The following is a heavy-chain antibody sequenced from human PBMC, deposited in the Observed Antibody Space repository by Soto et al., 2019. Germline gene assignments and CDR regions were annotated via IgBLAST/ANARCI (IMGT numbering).Heavy chain of an antibody. V-gene: IGHV3-11*01. CDR3: ATVLYGSGSWG. CDR2: ISSRGTTI. CDR1: GFTFSDYY. Sequence: QVQLVESGGGLVKPGGSLRLSCAASGFTFSDYYMGWIRQTPVKGLEWLSYISSRGTTIYYAESEKGRFTTSRDNAKNSLYLQMTSLRVDDAAIYYCATVLYGSGSWGWGQGTLVTVSS. J-gene: IGHJ4*02. D-gene: IGHD3-10*01.